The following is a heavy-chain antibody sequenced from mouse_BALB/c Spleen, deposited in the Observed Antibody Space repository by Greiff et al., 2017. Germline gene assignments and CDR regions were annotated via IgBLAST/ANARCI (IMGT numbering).Heavy chain of an antibody. CDR2: ISSGGSYT. D-gene: IGHD1-2*01. CDR3: ARQSTTATFDY. V-gene: IGHV5-6*01. CDR1: GFTFSSYG. J-gene: IGHJ2*01. Sequence: VQLKESGGDLVKPGGSLKLSCAASGFTFSSYGMSWVRQTPDKRLEWVATISSGGSYTYYPDSVKGRFTISRDNAKNTLYLQMGSLKSEDTAMYYCARQSTTATFDYWGQGTTLTVSS.